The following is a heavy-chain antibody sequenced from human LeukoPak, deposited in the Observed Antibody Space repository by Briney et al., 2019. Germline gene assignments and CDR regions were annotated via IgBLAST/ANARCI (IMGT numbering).Heavy chain of an antibody. CDR3: AREGPRGNSQFDY. V-gene: IGHV3-7*01. Sequence: AGGSLRLSCVVSGFTFNRCWMNWVRQAPGKGLEWVAHINPDGRDTYYVDSVKGRFTISRDNSKNTLYLQMNSLRAEDTAVYYCAREGPRGNSQFDYWGQGTLVTVSS. CDR1: GFTFNRCW. CDR2: INPDGRDT. D-gene: IGHD2/OR15-2a*01. J-gene: IGHJ4*02.